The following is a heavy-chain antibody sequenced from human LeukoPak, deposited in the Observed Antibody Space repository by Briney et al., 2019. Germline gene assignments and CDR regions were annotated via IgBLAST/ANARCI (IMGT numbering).Heavy chain of an antibody. CDR2: IYTSGST. D-gene: IGHD1-26*01. J-gene: IGHJ3*02. CDR3: ASISGSYVSAFDI. CDR1: GGSISSGSYY. Sequence: SQTLSLTCTVSGGSISSGSYYWSWIRQPAGEGLEWIGRIYTSGSTNYNPSLKSRVTISVDTSKNQFPLKLSSVTAADTAVYYCASISGSYVSAFDIWGQGTMVTVSS. V-gene: IGHV4-61*02.